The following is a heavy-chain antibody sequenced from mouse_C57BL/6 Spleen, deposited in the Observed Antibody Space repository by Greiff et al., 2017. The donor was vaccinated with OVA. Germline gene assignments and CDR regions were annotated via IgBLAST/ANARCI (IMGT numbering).Heavy chain of an antibody. CDR2: IYPGDGDT. CDR3: ASNWDEGY. D-gene: IGHD4-1*02. V-gene: IGHV1-82*01. J-gene: IGHJ2*01. CDR1: GYAFSSSW. Sequence: VQLQQSGPELVKPGASVKISCKASGYAFSSSWMNWVKQRPGKGLEWIGRIYPGDGDTNYNGKFKGKATLTADKSSSTAYMQLSSLTSEDSAVYFCASNWDEGYWGQGTTLTVSS.